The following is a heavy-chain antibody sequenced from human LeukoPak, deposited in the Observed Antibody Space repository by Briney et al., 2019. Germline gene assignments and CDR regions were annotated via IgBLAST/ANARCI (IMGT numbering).Heavy chain of an antibody. J-gene: IGHJ3*02. V-gene: IGHV4-59*01. CDR1: GGSLNSYY. CDR3: ARDESGTSAFDI. D-gene: IGHD1-1*01. Sequence: PSETLSLTCTVSGGSLNSYYWSWIRQPPGKGVEWVGYIYYSGSTNYNPSLKSRVTISVDTSKNQFSLKLSSVTAADTAVYYCARDESGTSAFDIWGQGTMVTVSS. CDR2: IYYSGST.